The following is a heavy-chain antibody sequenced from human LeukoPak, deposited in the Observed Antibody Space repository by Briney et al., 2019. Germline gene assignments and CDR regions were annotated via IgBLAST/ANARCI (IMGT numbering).Heavy chain of an antibody. D-gene: IGHD3-10*01. CDR2: ISGSGGST. V-gene: IGHV3-23*01. CDR3: AKLWFGELLLDY. Sequence: GGSLRLSCAASGFTFSSYAMSWARQAPGKGLEWVSAISGSGGSTYYADSVKGRFTISRDNSKNTLYLQMNSLRAEDTAVYYCAKLWFGELLLDYWGQGTLVTVSS. CDR1: GFTFSSYA. J-gene: IGHJ4*02.